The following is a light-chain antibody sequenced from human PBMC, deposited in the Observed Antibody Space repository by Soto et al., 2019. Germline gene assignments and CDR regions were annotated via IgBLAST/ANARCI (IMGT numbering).Light chain of an antibody. Sequence: EIVLTQSPGTLSLSPGERVTLSCRASQSVSSSYLAWYQQKPGQAPRPLIYGASSRAIGIPDRFSGSGSGTDFTLTISRLEPEDFAVYYCQQYGSSPWTFGQGTKVEIK. CDR1: QSVSSSY. V-gene: IGKV3-20*01. J-gene: IGKJ1*01. CDR3: QQYGSSPWT. CDR2: GAS.